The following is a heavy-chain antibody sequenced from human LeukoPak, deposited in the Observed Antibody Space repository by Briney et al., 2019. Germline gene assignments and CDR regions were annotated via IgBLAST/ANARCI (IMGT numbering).Heavy chain of an antibody. J-gene: IGHJ5*02. CDR3: ARSWAAGTGWFDP. CDR2: IYYGGST. V-gene: IGHV4-59*01. D-gene: IGHD6-13*01. CDR1: GGSISSYY. Sequence: PSETLSLTCTVSGGSISSYYWSWIRQPPGKGLEWIGYIYYGGSTNYNPSLKSRVTISVDTSKNQFSLKLSSVTAADTAVYYCARSWAAGTGWFDPWGQGTLVTVSS.